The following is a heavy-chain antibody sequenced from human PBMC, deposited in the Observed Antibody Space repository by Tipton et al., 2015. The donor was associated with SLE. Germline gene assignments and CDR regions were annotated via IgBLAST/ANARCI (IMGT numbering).Heavy chain of an antibody. Sequence: TLSLTCIVSGDSITSSYWSWIRQPPGKGLEWIGYIYYSGSTKYSPSLKSRLSMSVDTSKRQFSLKLTSVTAADTAVYYCARDEYRYDATGYHLLGHFDFWGQGTLVTVSS. CDR3: ARDEYRYDATGYHLLGHFDF. J-gene: IGHJ4*02. V-gene: IGHV4-59*12. CDR2: IYYSGST. CDR1: GDSITSSY. D-gene: IGHD3-22*01.